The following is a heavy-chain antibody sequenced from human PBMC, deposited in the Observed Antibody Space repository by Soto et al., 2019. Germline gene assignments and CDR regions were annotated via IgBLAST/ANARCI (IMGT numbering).Heavy chain of an antibody. CDR1: GFTFSSYD. CDR3: ARDQVGYYCGMGV. V-gene: IGHV3-13*01. D-gene: IGHD3-16*01. J-gene: IGHJ6*02. CDR2: IGTAGDT. Sequence: EVQLVESGGGLVQPGGSLRLSCAASGFTFSSYDMHWVRQSTGKGLEWVSAIGTAGDTYYPGSVKGRFTIPRENAKKSFYLQMNSLRAEDTALYYCARDQVGYYCGMGVWGQGTTGTVSS.